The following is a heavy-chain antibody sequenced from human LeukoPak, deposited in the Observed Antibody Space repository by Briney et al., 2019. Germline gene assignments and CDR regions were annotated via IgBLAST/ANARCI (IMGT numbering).Heavy chain of an antibody. Sequence: GESLKISCKGSGYSSISYWIGWVRQMPGKGLEWMGIIHPGDSDTRYSPSFQGQVTISADKSISTAYLQWSSLKASDTAMYYCARGQASSGYSGYDYFDYWGQGTLVTVSS. CDR2: IHPGDSDT. CDR1: GYSSISYW. D-gene: IGHD5-12*01. CDR3: ARGQASSGYSGYDYFDY. J-gene: IGHJ4*02. V-gene: IGHV5-51*01.